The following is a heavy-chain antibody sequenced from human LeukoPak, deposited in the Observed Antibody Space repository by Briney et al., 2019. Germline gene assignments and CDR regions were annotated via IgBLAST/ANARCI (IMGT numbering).Heavy chain of an antibody. CDR2: ISGSGGST. CDR3: AKDQMPLGGVVAATNFDY. CDR1: GFTFSSYA. D-gene: IGHD2-15*01. Sequence: GGSLRLSCAASGFTFSSYAMSWVRQAPGKGLEWVSAISGSGGSTYYADSVKGRFTISRDNSKNTLYLQMNSLRAEDTAVYCCAKDQMPLGGVVAATNFDYWGQGTLVTVSS. J-gene: IGHJ4*02. V-gene: IGHV3-23*01.